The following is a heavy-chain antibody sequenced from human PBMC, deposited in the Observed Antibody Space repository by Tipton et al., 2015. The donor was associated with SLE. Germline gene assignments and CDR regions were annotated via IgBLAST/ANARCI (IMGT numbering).Heavy chain of an antibody. CDR2: MNPNSANT. Sequence: QMQLVQSGAEVKKPGASVKVTCKASGYTFRSFDVNWVRQATGQGLEWMGWMNPNSANTGYAQKFQGRVAITRNSSIDTAYMELSGLRSEDTAVYYCARAPSRTTQFSYDSFYMDVWGKGTTVSVSS. D-gene: IGHD3-22*01. CDR1: GYTFRSFD. CDR3: ARAPSRTTQFSYDSFYMDV. J-gene: IGHJ6*03. V-gene: IGHV1-8*01.